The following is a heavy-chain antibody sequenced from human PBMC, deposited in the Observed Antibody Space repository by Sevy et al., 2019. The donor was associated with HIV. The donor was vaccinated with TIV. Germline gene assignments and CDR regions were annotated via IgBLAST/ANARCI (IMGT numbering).Heavy chain of an antibody. J-gene: IGHJ4*02. CDR1: GYSFTSHW. D-gene: IGHD3-22*01. CDR3: ATPRSGYFDSSGYYIY. Sequence: GESLKISCKGSGYSFTSHWLGWVRHMPGKGLEWMGIIYPDDSDTKYSPSFQGQVTFSADKSISTAYLQWSSLKASDTAMYYCATPRSGYFDSSGYYIYWGQGTLVTVSS. CDR2: IYPDDSDT. V-gene: IGHV5-51*01.